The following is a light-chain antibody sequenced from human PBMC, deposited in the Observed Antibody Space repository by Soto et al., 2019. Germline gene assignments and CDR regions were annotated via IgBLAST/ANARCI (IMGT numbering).Light chain of an antibody. J-gene: IGLJ1*01. Sequence: QSARTQPDSVSGSPGPSITISCTGTSSNVGGYNYVSWYQDHPGKAPKLIIYDVTNRHSEVSNPISCSKADNTASLTISGHQPADEAQYYFRSYTSSITRQRVYGTGTKLTVL. CDR1: SSNVGGYNY. CDR3: RSYTSSITRQRV. V-gene: IGLV2-14*03. CDR2: DVT.